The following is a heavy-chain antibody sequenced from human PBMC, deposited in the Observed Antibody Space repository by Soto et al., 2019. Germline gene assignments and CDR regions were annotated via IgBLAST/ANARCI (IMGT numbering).Heavy chain of an antibody. CDR1: GGSISSSSYY. CDR3: ARHSYVRSGWYSSGLDDY. CDR2: IYYSGST. D-gene: IGHD6-19*01. V-gene: IGHV4-39*01. Sequence: PSETLSLTCTVSGGSISSSSYYWGWIRQPPGKGLEWIGSIYYSGSTYYNPSLKSRVTISVDTSKNQFSLKLSSVTAADTAVYYCARHSYVRSGWYSSGLDDYWGQGTLVTAPQ. J-gene: IGHJ4*02.